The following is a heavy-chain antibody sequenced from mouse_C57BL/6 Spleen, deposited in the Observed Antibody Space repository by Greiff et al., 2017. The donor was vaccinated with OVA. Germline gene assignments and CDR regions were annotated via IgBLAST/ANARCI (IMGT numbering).Heavy chain of an antibody. D-gene: IGHD2-3*01. CDR2: IDPETGGT. V-gene: IGHV1-15*01. J-gene: IGHJ3*01. CDR1: GYTFTDYE. CDR3: TRGGYYAWFAY. Sequence: VQLKQSGAELVRPGASVTLSCKASGYTFTDYEMHWVKQTPVHGLEWIGAIDPETGGTAYNQKFKGKAILTADKSSSTAYMELRSLTSEDSAVYYCTRGGYYAWFAYWGQGTLVTVSA.